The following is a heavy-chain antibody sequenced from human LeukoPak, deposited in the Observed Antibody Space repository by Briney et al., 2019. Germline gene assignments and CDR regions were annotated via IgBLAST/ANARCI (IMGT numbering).Heavy chain of an antibody. D-gene: IGHD5-24*01. V-gene: IGHV3-33*01. CDR3: ARDGSRDGPNPFFYYFAS. Sequence: GGSLRLSCEASGFTFSSYGMHWVRQAPGKGLEWVAVIWFDGSNKDYADSVKGRFTISRDNSKDTLYLQMDSRSAEDTVVYYGARDGSRDGPNPFFYYFASWAREPWSPSPQ. J-gene: IGHJ4*02. CDR2: IWFDGSNK. CDR1: GFTFSSYG.